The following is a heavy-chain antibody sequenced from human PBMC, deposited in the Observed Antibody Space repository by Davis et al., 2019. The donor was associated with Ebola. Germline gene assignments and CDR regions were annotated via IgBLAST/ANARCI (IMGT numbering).Heavy chain of an antibody. V-gene: IGHV3-23*05. D-gene: IGHD2-2*02. Sequence: PGGSLRLSCAASGFIFTNYAMSWVRLAPGKGLEWVSTINEGGSSTHFADSVKGRFTISRDNSKNTLYLQMYSLRAADTATYYCVAFYTYTMDVWGQGTTVTVSS. J-gene: IGHJ6*02. CDR1: GFIFTNYA. CDR3: VAFYTYTMDV. CDR2: INEGGSST.